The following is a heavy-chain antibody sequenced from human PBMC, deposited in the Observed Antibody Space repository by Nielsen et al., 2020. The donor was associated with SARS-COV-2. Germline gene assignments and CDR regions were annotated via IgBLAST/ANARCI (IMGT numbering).Heavy chain of an antibody. J-gene: IGHJ6*01. V-gene: IGHV3-53*04. CDR3: TLLQEHL. CDR1: GFTVSSNY. Sequence: GGSLRLSCAASGFTVSSNYMSWVRQAPGKGLEWVSVIYSGGSTYYADSVKGRFTISRHNSKNTLYLQMNSLHQGPIGLPPGTLLQEHLWG. CDR2: IYSGGST.